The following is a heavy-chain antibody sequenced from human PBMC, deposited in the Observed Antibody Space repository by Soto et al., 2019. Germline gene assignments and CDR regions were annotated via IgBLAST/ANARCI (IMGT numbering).Heavy chain of an antibody. V-gene: IGHV3-7*01. CDR1: GFTFSDSW. CDR3: VRGGSNYAS. CDR2: IKPDESEK. D-gene: IGHD4-4*01. Sequence: GGSLRLACTASGFTFSDSWMTWVRQAPGKGLEWVARIKPDESEKKYADSVKGRFSISRDNAKNSMYLQMDSLRGEDTAVYYCVRGGSNYASWGQGTLVTVSS. J-gene: IGHJ5*02.